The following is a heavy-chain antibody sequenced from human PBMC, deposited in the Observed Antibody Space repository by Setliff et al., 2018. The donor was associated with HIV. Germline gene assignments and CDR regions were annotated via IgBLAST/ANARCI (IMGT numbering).Heavy chain of an antibody. D-gene: IGHD3-22*01. CDR2: VNSDGSAT. Sequence: GGSLRLSCAASGFTFSRYWMHWVRQAPGKGLVWISRVNSDGSATSYADSVQGRFTISRDNAKNTVFLQMNSLRADDTAVYYCARVQYHYDGTVYYIQCPDYWGQGTLVTVSS. V-gene: IGHV3-74*01. CDR3: ARVQYHYDGTVYYIQCPDY. J-gene: IGHJ4*02. CDR1: GFTFSRYW.